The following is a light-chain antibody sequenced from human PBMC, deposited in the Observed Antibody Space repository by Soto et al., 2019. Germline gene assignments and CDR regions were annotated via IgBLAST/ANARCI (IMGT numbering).Light chain of an antibody. CDR1: EGINIY. CDR3: QQYDSVLGT. J-gene: IGKJ1*01. V-gene: IGKV1-16*01. Sequence: DIQMTQSPPSLSASVGDRVTIICRASEGINIYLAWFQQKPGRAPKFLIYDASSLESGVPSRFSGSGSGTEFTLTISSLQPDDFATYYCQQYDSVLGTFGPGTKVDIK. CDR2: DAS.